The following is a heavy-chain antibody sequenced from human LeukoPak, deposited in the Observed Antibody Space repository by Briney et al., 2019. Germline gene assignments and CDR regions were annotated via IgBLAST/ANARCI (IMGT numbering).Heavy chain of an antibody. Sequence: GGSLRLSCTASGFNLNTYAIHWVRQAPGKGLEWVAVISSDGRKTFYADSVKGRFTISRGNSKNTLFLQMDSLRAEDTAVYYWAKEVRELTRYYDFPLRGPGTLGTVS. D-gene: IGHD3-9*01. CDR1: GFNLNTYA. V-gene: IGHV3-30*04. CDR3: AKEVRELTRYYDFPL. CDR2: ISSDGRKT. J-gene: IGHJ4*01.